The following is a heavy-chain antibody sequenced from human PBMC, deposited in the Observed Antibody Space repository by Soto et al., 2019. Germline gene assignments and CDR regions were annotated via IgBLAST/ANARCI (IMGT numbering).Heavy chain of an antibody. CDR1: GVSISSYY. CDR3: ARAAGAVAGRFDY. J-gene: IGHJ4*02. V-gene: IGHV4-59*01. Sequence: PSETLSLTCTVSGVSISSYYWSSIRQPPGKGLEWIGYMHYSGSTNYNPFLKSRVTISVDTSKNQFSLNLSSVTAADTAVYYCARAAGAVAGRFDYWGQAPLVTVSS. CDR2: MHYSGST. D-gene: IGHD6-19*01.